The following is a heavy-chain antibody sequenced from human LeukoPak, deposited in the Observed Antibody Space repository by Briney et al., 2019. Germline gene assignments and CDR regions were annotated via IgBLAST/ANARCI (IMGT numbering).Heavy chain of an antibody. V-gene: IGHV4-39*01. CDR1: GGSISSSIYH. CDR2: MYSTWRV. J-gene: IGHJ4*02. CDR3: ARLNDREYYDH. D-gene: IGHD3-10*01. Sequence: PSETLSLTCTVSGGSISSSIYHWGWIRQPPGKGLEWIGNMYSTWRVEDNPSLKRRVTISIDRTKNQVSLTMSSATDADTAVYYCARLNDREYYDHWGQGTLVIVSS.